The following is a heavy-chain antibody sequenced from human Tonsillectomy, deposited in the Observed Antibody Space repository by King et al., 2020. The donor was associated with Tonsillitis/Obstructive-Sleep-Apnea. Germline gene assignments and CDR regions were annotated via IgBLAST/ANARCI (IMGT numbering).Heavy chain of an antibody. CDR1: GDSSTSYW. J-gene: IGHJ4*02. D-gene: IGHD1-26*01. V-gene: IGHV5-10-1*01. CDR3: ARHAIGVGITNFDY. Sequence: LVQSGAEVKKPGESLRLSCKSSGDSSTSYWISWVRQMPGKGLEWMGRIDPSDSYTNYSPSFQGHVTISADKSISTSYLQWSSLKAPDTAMYYCARHAIGVGITNFDYWGQGTLVTVSS. CDR2: IDPSDSYT.